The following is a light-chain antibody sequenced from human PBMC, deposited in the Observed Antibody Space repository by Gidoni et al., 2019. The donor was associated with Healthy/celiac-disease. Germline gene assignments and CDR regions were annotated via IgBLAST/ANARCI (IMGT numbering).Light chain of an antibody. CDR2: DAS. V-gene: IGKV3-11*01. CDR3: QQRSNWPPT. Sequence: EIVVTQSPATLSLSPGERATLSCRDSQSVSSYLAWYQQKPGQAPRLLIYDASNRATGIPARFSGSGSGTDFTLTISSLEPEDFAVYYCQQRSNWPPTFGGGTKVEIK. CDR1: QSVSSY. J-gene: IGKJ4*01.